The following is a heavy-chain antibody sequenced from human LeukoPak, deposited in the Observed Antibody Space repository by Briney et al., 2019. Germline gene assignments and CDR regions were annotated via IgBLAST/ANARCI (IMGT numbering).Heavy chain of an antibody. CDR3: ARGFGYGSYYYYYYMDV. D-gene: IGHD3-10*01. CDR1: GGSISSYY. Sequence: SETLSLTCTVSGGSISSYYWSWIRQPPGKGLEWIGYIYYSGSTNHNPSLKSRVTISVDTSKNQFSLKLSSVTAADTAVYYCARGFGYGSYYYYYYMDVWGKGTTVTVSS. V-gene: IGHV4-59*01. CDR2: IYYSGST. J-gene: IGHJ6*03.